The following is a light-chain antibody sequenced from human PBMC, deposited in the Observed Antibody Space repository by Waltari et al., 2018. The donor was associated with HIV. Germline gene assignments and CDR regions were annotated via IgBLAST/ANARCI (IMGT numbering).Light chain of an antibody. CDR2: EVS. CDR1: GSDLPDYHS. V-gene: IGLV2-14*01. Sequence: QSALTQPASVSGSPGQSITISCTGTGSDLPDYHSVSWYQHHPGKAPKVIIYEVSNRPLGVSSRFSGSISGNTASLTISGLQAEDEADYFCTSYISSASPEFGGGTKVTVL. CDR3: TSYISSASPE. J-gene: IGLJ3*02.